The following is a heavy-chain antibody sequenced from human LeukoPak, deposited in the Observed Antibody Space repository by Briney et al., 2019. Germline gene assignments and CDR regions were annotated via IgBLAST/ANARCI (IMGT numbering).Heavy chain of an antibody. CDR3: ARLIAVAGTNL. Sequence: SETLSLTCAVSGYSISSGYYWGWIRQPPGKGLEWIGSIYHSGSTYYNPSLKSRVTISVDTSKNQFSLKLSSVTAADTAVYYCARLIAVAGTNLWGRGTLVTVSS. CDR2: IYHSGST. V-gene: IGHV4-38-2*01. D-gene: IGHD6-19*01. CDR1: GYSISSGYY. J-gene: IGHJ4*02.